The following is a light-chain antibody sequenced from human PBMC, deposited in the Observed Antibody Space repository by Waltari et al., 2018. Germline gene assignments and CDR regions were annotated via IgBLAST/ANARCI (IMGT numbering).Light chain of an antibody. CDR2: SVS. CDR3: QQYFTTFTVT. V-gene: IGKV2-30*02. Sequence: DVVMTQSPLSLSVTLGQPASISCSSSQSLLHSDDNTYLNWFQQRPGQSPRRLIYSVSKWDSGVPDRFSGSGSGTDFTLKISRVEAEDVGVYYCQQYFTTFTVTFGGGTKVEIK. CDR1: QSLLHSDDNTY. J-gene: IGKJ4*01.